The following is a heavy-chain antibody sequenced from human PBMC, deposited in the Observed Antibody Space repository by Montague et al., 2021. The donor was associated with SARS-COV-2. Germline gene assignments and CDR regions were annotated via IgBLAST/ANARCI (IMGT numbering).Heavy chain of an antibody. CDR2: IYYSGST. J-gene: IGHJ2*01. V-gene: IGHV4-59*12. CDR3: AREFRTYGYGGQYWYFDL. CDR1: GGSISFYY. Sequence: SETLSLTCTVSGGSISFYYWSWIRQPPGQGLEWIGYIYYSGSTNYNPSLKSRVTISVDKSKNQFSLKLSSVTAADTAVYYCAREFRTYGYGGQYWYFDLWGRGTLVTVSS. D-gene: IGHD3-10*01.